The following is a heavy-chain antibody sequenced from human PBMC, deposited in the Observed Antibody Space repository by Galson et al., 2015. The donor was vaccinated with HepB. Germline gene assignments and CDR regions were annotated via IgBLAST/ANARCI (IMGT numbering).Heavy chain of an antibody. V-gene: IGHV3-21*05. J-gene: IGHJ4*02. CDR3: VRGAGRTGGY. Sequence: SLRLSCAASGFTFRPYSLNWVRQAPGKGLEWLSYISGTSHDINYADSVKGRFTISRDNARNSLYLQMNSLRAEDTAVYYCVRGAGRTGGYWGRGTLVTVSS. CDR1: GFTFRPYS. CDR2: ISGTSHDI. D-gene: IGHD1/OR15-1a*01.